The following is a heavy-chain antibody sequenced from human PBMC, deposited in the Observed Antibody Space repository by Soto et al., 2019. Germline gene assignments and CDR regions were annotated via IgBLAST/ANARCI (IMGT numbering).Heavy chain of an antibody. Sequence: SVKVSCKASGDTFGRFTINWVRQAPGQGLEWMGGIKPISDITNYAQRFQGRVTFTADASTRTVYLELSSLRSEDTAMYYCARDPSTINKLIGVWFDPWGQGTLVTVSS. J-gene: IGHJ5*02. CDR1: GDTFGRFT. D-gene: IGHD4-4*01. CDR3: ARDPSTINKLIGVWFDP. CDR2: IKPISDIT. V-gene: IGHV1-69*13.